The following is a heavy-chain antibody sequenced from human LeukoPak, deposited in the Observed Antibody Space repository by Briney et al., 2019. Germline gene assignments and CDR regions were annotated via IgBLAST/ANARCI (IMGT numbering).Heavy chain of an antibody. J-gene: IGHJ4*02. Sequence: GGSLRLSCAASGFTFSSYWMHWVRQAPGKGLVWVSRINTDGSSTSYADSVKGRFTISRDNSKNTLYLQMNSLRAEDTAVYYCARKYYDFWSGYPHDYWGQGTLVTVSS. CDR2: INTDGSST. CDR3: ARKYYDFWSGYPHDY. D-gene: IGHD3-3*01. V-gene: IGHV3-74*01. CDR1: GFTFSSYW.